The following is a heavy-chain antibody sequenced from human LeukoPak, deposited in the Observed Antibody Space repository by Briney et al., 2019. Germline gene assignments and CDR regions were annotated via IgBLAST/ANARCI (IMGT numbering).Heavy chain of an antibody. CDR3: ASRKLGNDY. D-gene: IGHD7-27*01. V-gene: IGHV4-59*02. CDR2: SYYTGT. CDR1: GGSVSDYY. J-gene: IGHJ4*02. Sequence: SETLSLICTVSGGSVSDYYWSWIRQSPGKGLEWIGYSYYTGTTYNPSLKSRVTISADTSKSQFSLKLSSVTAADTAVYYCASRKLGNDYWGQGTLVTVSS.